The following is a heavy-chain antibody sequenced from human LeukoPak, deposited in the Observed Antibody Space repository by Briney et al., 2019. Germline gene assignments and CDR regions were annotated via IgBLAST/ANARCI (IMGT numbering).Heavy chain of an antibody. J-gene: IGHJ4*02. V-gene: IGHV3-48*02. CDR1: GFTFSTYS. D-gene: IGHD5-24*01. CDR3: ARAQDPTILSYFDY. Sequence: GGSLRLSCAASGFTFSTYSMNWVRQAPGKGLEWVSYINPSSTTIYYADPVKGRFAISRDNAKNSLYLQMNSLRDEDTAVYYCARAQDPTILSYFDYWGQGTLVTVSS. CDR2: INPSSTTI.